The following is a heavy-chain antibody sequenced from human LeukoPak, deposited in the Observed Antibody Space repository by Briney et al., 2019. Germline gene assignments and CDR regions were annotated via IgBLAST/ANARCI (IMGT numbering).Heavy chain of an antibody. CDR1: GYTFTSYY. J-gene: IGHJ4*02. D-gene: IGHD3-10*01. CDR2: INPSGGST. CDR3: ARGVITMVRGVITPSFDY. V-gene: IGHV1-46*01. Sequence: ASVKVSCKASGYTFTSYYMHWVRQAPGQGLEWMGIINPSGGSTSYAQKFQGRVTMTRDMSMSTVYMELSSLRSEDTAVYYCARGVITMVRGVITPSFDYWGQGTLVTVSS.